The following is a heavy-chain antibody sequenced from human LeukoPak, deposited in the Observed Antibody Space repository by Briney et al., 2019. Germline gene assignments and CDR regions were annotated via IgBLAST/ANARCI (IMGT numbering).Heavy chain of an antibody. CDR1: GGSISSGDYY. V-gene: IGHV4-30-4*08. J-gene: IGHJ4*02. CDR2: IYYSGST. CDR3: ARIPVADPFDY. D-gene: IGHD6-19*01. Sequence: SQTLSLTCTVSGGSISSGDYYWSWIRQPPGKGLEWIGYIYYSGSTYYNPSLKSRVTISVDTSKNQFSPKLSSVTAADTAVYYCARIPVADPFDYWGQGTLVTVSS.